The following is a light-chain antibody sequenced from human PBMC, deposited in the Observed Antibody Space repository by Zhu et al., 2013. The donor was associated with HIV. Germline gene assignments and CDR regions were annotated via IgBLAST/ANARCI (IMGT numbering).Light chain of an antibody. CDR3: NSRDSSGNHVV. J-gene: IGLJ2*01. Sequence: SYELTQPPSVSVSPGQTASIMCSGDKLGDKYSCWYQQKPGQSPVLVIYEDNKRPSGIPDRFSGSSSGNTASLTITGAQAEDEADYYCNSRDSSGNHVVFGGGTKLTVL. CDR1: KLGDKY. CDR2: EDN. V-gene: IGLV3-1*01.